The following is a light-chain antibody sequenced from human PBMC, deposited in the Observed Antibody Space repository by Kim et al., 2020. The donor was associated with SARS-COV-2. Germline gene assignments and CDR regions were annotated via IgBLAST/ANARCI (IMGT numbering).Light chain of an antibody. Sequence: QSVLTQPPSVSAAPGQKVTISCSGSSSNIGNNYVSWYQQFPGTAPKLLIYDYNKRPSGIPDRFSGSKSGTSATLGITGLQTGDEADYYCGTWDSSLSAVVFGGGTQLTVL. CDR1: SSNIGNNY. J-gene: IGLJ2*01. CDR3: GTWDSSLSAVV. V-gene: IGLV1-51*01. CDR2: DYN.